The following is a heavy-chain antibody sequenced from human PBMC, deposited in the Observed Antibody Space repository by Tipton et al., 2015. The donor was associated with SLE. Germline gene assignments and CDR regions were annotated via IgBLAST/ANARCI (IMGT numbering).Heavy chain of an antibody. V-gene: IGHV5-51*03. CDR3: ARYGGFCDNIDCFAAYFDL. CDR1: GFSFTSYW. Sequence: QLVQSGAEVKKPGESLKISCEGSGFSFTSYWIGWVRQMPGKALEWMGIIHPSDSETRYSPSFQGQVTMSADRSISTAYLQWSSLKASDSAMYYCARYGGFCDNIDCFAAYFDLWGQGTLVSVSS. D-gene: IGHD2-21*02. CDR2: IHPSDSET. J-gene: IGHJ4*02.